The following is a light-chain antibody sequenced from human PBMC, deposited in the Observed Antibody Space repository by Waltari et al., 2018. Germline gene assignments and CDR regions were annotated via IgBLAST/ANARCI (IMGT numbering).Light chain of an antibody. CDR1: QGISND. Sequence: IQMTQSPSSLSASVGDIVTITCRASQGISNDLAWFQQKPGKVPKLLIYAASTLQLGVPSRFSGRGSGTDFSLTISSLQPEDVATYYCQKYNTGLTFGGGTKVEIK. V-gene: IGKV1-27*01. CDR3: QKYNTGLT. J-gene: IGKJ4*01. CDR2: AAS.